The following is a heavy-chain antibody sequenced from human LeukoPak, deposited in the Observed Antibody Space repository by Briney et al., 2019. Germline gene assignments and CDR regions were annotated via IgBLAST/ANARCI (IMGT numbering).Heavy chain of an antibody. J-gene: IGHJ4*02. CDR1: GFTFRSYW. CDR2: IKQDGSEK. CDR3: AVATHPPGYYFDY. Sequence: GGSLRLSCAASGFTFRSYWMSWVRQAPGKGLEGVANIKQDGSEKYYVDSVKGRFTISRDNAKNSLYLQMNSLRAEDTAVYYCAVATHPPGYYFDYWGQGTLVTDSS. D-gene: IGHD5-12*01. V-gene: IGHV3-7*01.